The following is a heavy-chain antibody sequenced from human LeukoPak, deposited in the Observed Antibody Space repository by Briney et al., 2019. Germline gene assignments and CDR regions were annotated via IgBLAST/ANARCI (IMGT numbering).Heavy chain of an antibody. J-gene: IGHJ4*02. CDR3: ERETGGGDSYGV. D-gene: IGHD5-18*01. Sequence: NPSQTLSLTCTVSGGSISSGDYYWSWIRQHPGKGLEWIGYIYHSGSTYYNPSLKSRATISLDTSKNQFSLKLSSVTPADTAVYYCERETGGGDSYGVWGQGTLVTVSS. CDR2: IYHSGST. V-gene: IGHV4-31*03. CDR1: GGSISSGDYY.